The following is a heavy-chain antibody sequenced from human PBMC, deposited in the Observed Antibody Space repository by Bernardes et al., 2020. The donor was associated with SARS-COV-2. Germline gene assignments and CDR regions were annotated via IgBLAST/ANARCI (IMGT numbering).Heavy chain of an antibody. CDR1: GYTLTELS. CDR3: ARGELGGAATQDFLNS. V-gene: IGHV1-24*01. J-gene: IGHJ4*02. Sequence: ASVKVSCKVSGYTLTELSMHWVRQAPGKGLEWMGGFDPEDGETIYAQKFQGRVTMTEDTSTDTAYMELSRLKSDDTAIYYCARGELGGAATQDFLNSWGQGTL. CDR2: FDPEDGET. D-gene: IGHD2-15*01.